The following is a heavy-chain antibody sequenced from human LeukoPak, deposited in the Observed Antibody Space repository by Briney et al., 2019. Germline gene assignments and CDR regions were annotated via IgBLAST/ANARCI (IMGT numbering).Heavy chain of an antibody. J-gene: IGHJ4*02. CDR1: GGSFSGYY. CDR2: INHSGST. V-gene: IGHV4-34*01. D-gene: IGHD3-10*01. CDR3: AREGFGESYLDY. Sequence: SETLSLTCAVYGGSFSGYYWSWIRQPPGKGLEWIGEINHSGSTNYNPSLKSRVTISVDTSKNQFSLKLSSVTAADTAVYYCAREGFGESYLDYWGQGTLVTVSS.